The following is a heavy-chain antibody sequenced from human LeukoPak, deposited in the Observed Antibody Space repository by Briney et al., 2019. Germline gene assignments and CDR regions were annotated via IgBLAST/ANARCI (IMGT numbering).Heavy chain of an antibody. CDR1: GFTFSSYA. CDR2: ISGSGGST. D-gene: IGHD3-10*01. J-gene: IGHJ4*02. Sequence: GGSLRLSCAASGFTFSSYAMSWVRQAPGKGLEWVSAISGSGGSTYYADSVKGRFTISRDNSKNTLYLQMNSLRAEDTAVYYCEKDSSPIYALWFGESYYFDYWGQGTLVTVSS. CDR3: EKDSSPIYALWFGESYYFDY. V-gene: IGHV3-23*01.